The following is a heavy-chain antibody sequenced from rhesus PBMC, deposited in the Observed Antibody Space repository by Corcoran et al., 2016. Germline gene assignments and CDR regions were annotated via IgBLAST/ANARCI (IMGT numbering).Heavy chain of an antibody. CDR3: ASGPLSQLDF. CDR1: GGSISSSQW. J-gene: IGHJ4*01. Sequence: QVQLQESGPGLVKPSETLSLTCAVSGGSISSSQWWNWNRQSPGRGLEWMGGIHGSVGHTEYNPSLKSRVTISKDTSKNQFSLTLTSVTAADTALYYCASGPLSQLDFWGQGVLLTVSS. D-gene: IGHD6-13*01. CDR2: IHGSVGHT. V-gene: IGHV4-93*01.